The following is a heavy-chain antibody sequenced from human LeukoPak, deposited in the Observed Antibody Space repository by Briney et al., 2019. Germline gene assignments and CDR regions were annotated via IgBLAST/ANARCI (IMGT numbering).Heavy chain of an antibody. CDR2: IYSGGDT. Sequence: GSLRLSCAASGFTVSGNYMSWVRQAPGKGLEWVSVIYSGGDTYSADSVKGRFTTSRDNSKNTLYLQMNSLRAEDTAVYYCARGRRDYGDYPYWGQGTLVTVSS. CDR1: GFTVSGNY. J-gene: IGHJ4*02. V-gene: IGHV3-53*01. D-gene: IGHD4-17*01. CDR3: ARGRRDYGDYPY.